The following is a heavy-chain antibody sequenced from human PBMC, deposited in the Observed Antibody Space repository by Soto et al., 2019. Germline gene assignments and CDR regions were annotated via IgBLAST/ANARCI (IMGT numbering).Heavy chain of an antibody. J-gene: IGHJ6*02. Sequence: QVRLVQSGTEVKQPGASVMVSCKATGYTFANYAIHWVRQAPGQDFEWMGWINAGNGNTRNSQKFQGRVTLTRDTSATTAHMEVGSLRFEGTAVYYCERDLSGCGLTNGHFGVDVWGQGTTVIVSS. D-gene: IGHD2-21*01. CDR1: GYTFANYA. CDR3: ERDLSGCGLTNGHFGVDV. V-gene: IGHV1-3*01. CDR2: INAGNGNT.